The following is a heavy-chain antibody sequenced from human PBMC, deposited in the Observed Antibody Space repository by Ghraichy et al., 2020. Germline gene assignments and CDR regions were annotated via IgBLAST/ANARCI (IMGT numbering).Heavy chain of an antibody. Sequence: SVKVSCKASGGTFSSYAISWVRQAPGQGLEWMGRIIPILGIANYAQKFQGRVTITADKSTSTAYMELSSLRSEDTAVYYCARAVDTAMVYYYYYGMDVWGQGTTVTVSS. CDR2: IIPILGIA. V-gene: IGHV1-69*04. J-gene: IGHJ6*02. CDR3: ARAVDTAMVYYYYYGMDV. D-gene: IGHD5-18*01. CDR1: GGTFSSYA.